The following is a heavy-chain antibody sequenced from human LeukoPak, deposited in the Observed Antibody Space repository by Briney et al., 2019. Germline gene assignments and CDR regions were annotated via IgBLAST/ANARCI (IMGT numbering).Heavy chain of an antibody. J-gene: IGHJ5*02. CDR3: ARDRGISVARGVPSWFDP. D-gene: IGHD3-10*01. V-gene: IGHV4-61*02. CDR1: GDSISSGGYY. Sequence: SQTLSLTCTVSGDSISSGGYYWTWLRQPAGKGLEWIGRMYTTGNTDYNPSLKSRVTISVDTSKNQFSLKLSSVTAADTAVYYCARDRGISVARGVPSWFDPWGQGTLVTVSS. CDR2: MYTTGNT.